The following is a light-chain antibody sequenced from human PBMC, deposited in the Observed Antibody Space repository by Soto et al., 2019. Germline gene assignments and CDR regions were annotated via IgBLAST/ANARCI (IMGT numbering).Light chain of an antibody. CDR3: QQRSNWQGLT. CDR1: QSVSSY. J-gene: IGKJ4*01. Sequence: EIVLTQSPATLSLSPGERATLSCRASQSVSSYLAWYQQKPGQAPRLLIYDASNRATGIPARFSGSGSGTDFTLTISSLESEDFAVYYCQQRSNWQGLTFGGGTKVEIK. V-gene: IGKV3-11*01. CDR2: DAS.